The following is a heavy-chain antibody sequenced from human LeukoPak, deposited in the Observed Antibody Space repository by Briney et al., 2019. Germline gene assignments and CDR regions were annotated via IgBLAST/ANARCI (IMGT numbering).Heavy chain of an antibody. CDR1: RFTLSSYN. Sequence: KPGGSLRLSCAASRFTLSSYNLNWVRQAPGKGLEWVSSISSSSSIIYYADSVKGRFTISRDNAKNLLYLQMSNLRAEDTAVYYCVLMTTTDGNDFWGQGTLVTVSS. V-gene: IGHV3-21*06. D-gene: IGHD1-1*01. CDR2: ISSSSSII. J-gene: IGHJ4*02. CDR3: VLMTTTDGNDF.